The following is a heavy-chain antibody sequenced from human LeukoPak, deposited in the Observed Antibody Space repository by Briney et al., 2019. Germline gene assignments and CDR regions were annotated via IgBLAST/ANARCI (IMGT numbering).Heavy chain of an antibody. CDR2: ISCDGSNK. CDR1: GFTFSSYG. Sequence: GGSLRLSCAASGFTFSSYGMHWVRQAPGKGLEWVAVISCDGSNKYYADSVKGRFTISRDNSKNTLYLQMNSLRAEDTAVYYCAKIAGLRDAFDIWGQGTMVTVSS. J-gene: IGHJ3*02. D-gene: IGHD4-17*01. V-gene: IGHV3-30*18. CDR3: AKIAGLRDAFDI.